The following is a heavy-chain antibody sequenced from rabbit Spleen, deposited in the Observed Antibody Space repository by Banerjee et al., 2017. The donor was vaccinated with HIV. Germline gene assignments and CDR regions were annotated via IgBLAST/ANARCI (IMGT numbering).Heavy chain of an antibody. CDR1: GVSFSSNHY. D-gene: IGHD8-1*01. V-gene: IGHV1S45*01. CDR3: ARDSASSFSTYGMDL. CDR2: IDAGSSGFT. Sequence: QEQLEESGGGLVKPGASPTLTCTASGVSFSSNHYMCWVRQAPGKGLEWIACIDAGSSGFTYFASWAKGRFTCSKTSSTTVTLQMTSLTAADTATYFCARDSASSFSTYGMDLWGPGTLVTVS. J-gene: IGHJ6*01.